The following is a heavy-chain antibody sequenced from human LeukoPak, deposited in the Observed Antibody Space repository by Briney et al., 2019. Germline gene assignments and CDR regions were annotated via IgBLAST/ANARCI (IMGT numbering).Heavy chain of an antibody. CDR1: GFTFSSYS. Sequence: GGSLRLSCAASGFTFSSYSMNWVRQAPGKGLEWVSSISSSSSYIYYADSVKGRFTISRDNAKNTVYLQMNSLRAEDTAVYYCGRVDSSGYYYDAFDIWGQGTMVTVSS. V-gene: IGHV3-21*01. CDR3: GRVDSSGYYYDAFDI. CDR2: ISSSSSYI. D-gene: IGHD3-22*01. J-gene: IGHJ3*02.